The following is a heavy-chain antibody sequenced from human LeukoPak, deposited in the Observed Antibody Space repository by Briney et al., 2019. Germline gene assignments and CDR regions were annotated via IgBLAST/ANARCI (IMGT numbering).Heavy chain of an antibody. CDR1: GDSFTSVTDY. Sequence: SSETLSLTCTVSGDSFTSVTDYWAWIRQPPGKGLEWIASGDYSGGTYYKPSLESRVAISADMSKNQISLKLTSVTGADTAVYYCARRIAAAGTLTFDYWGQGTLVTVSS. V-gene: IGHV4-39*07. D-gene: IGHD6-13*01. J-gene: IGHJ4*02. CDR2: GDYSGGT. CDR3: ARRIAAAGTLTFDY.